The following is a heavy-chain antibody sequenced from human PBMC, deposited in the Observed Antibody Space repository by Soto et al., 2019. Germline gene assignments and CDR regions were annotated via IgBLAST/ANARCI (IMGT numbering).Heavy chain of an antibody. V-gene: IGHV3-9*01. D-gene: IGHD3-16*01. CDR2: IFWKSGNT. CDR3: GKDLSPGGLES. J-gene: IGHJ4*02. Sequence: GGSLRLSCVVSGSTVDYYAMHWIRQFPGKGLEWVSGIFWKSGNTDYADSVKGRFTISRDSAKNSLSLHMNSLRLEDTAVYYCGKDLSPGGLESWGQGTLVTVSS. CDR1: GSTVDYYA.